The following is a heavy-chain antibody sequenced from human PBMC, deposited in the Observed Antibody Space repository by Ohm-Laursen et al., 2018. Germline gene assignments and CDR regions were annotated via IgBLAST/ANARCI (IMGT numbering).Heavy chain of an antibody. CDR3: AKVSGDLPALAEHIHH. D-gene: IGHD4-17*01. Sequence: GASVKVSCKASGFTFTTSTMQWVRQARGRRLEWIGWIVVGSGSTNYAQRFEERVTITRDTPTSTAYMELSSLRAEDTAIYYCAKVSGDLPALAEHIHHWGQGTLVTVSS. J-gene: IGHJ1*01. CDR1: GFTFTTST. V-gene: IGHV1-58*02. CDR2: IVVGSGST.